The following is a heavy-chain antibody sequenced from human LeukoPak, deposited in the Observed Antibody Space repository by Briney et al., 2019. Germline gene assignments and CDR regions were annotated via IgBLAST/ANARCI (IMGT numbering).Heavy chain of an antibody. CDR1: AFTFRNYW. Sequence: PGGSLRLSCAASAFTFRNYWMSWVRQAPGKGLEWVANIKQDGSEKYYVDSVKGRFTISRDNAKNSLYLQMTSLRGEDTAVYYCARYPGGYCSGGSCYSGYYYYYMDVWGKGTTVTISS. CDR2: IKQDGSEK. J-gene: IGHJ6*03. V-gene: IGHV3-7*01. D-gene: IGHD2-15*01. CDR3: ARYPGGYCSGGSCYSGYYYYYMDV.